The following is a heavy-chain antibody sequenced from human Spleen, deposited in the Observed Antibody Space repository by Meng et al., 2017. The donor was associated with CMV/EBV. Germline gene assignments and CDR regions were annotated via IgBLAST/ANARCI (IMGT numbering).Heavy chain of an antibody. CDR3: ARVNDYGDPGYFDY. J-gene: IGHJ4*02. V-gene: IGHV1-18*01. D-gene: IGHD4-17*01. CDR1: GYTFTSYG. CDR2: ISAYNGNT. Sequence: ASVKVSCKASGYTFTSYGISWVRQAPGQGLEWMGWISAYNGNTNYAQKLQGRVTMTTDTSTSTAYMELRSPRSDDTAVYYCARVNDYGDPGYFDYWGQGTLVTVSS.